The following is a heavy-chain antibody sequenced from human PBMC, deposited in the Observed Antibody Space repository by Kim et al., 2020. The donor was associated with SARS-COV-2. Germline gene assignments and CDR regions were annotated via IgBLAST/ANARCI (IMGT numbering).Heavy chain of an antibody. V-gene: IGHV1-2*04. J-gene: IGHJ4*02. D-gene: IGHD1-26*01. Sequence: TNYAQKLQGWVTMTRDTSISTAYMELSRLRSDDTAVYYCARGTSGSPLDYWGQGTLVTVSS. CDR3: ARGTSGSPLDY. CDR2: T.